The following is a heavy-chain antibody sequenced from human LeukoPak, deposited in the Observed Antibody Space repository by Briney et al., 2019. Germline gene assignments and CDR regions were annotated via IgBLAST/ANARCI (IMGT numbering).Heavy chain of an antibody. V-gene: IGHV1-8*01. J-gene: IGHJ6*03. CDR2: MNPNSGNT. Sequence: ASVKVSCKASGYTFTSYDINWVRQATGQGLEWMGWMNPNSGNTGYAQKFQGRVTMTRNTSISTAYMELSSLRSEDTAVYYCARGPFWYYDFWGGYYAHYYMDVWGKGTTVTVSS. D-gene: IGHD3-3*01. CDR3: ARGPFWYYDFWGGYYAHYYMDV. CDR1: GYTFTSYD.